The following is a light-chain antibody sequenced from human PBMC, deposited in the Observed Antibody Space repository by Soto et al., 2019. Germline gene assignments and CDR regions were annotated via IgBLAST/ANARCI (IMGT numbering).Light chain of an antibody. J-gene: IGKJ1*01. Sequence: DIQMTQSPSTLSGSVGDRVTITCRASQTISSWLAWYQQKPGKAPKLLIYKASTLKSGVPSRFSSSGSGTEFTLTIRSLQPDDFATYYCQHYNRYSEAFGQGTKVDIK. CDR3: QHYNRYSEA. V-gene: IGKV1-5*03. CDR1: QTISSW. CDR2: KAS.